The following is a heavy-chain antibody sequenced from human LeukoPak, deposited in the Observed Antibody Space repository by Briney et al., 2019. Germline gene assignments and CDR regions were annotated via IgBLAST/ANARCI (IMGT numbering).Heavy chain of an antibody. CDR1: GFTFSSYE. CDR2: ISSSGSTI. V-gene: IGHV3-48*03. J-gene: IGHJ6*03. D-gene: IGHD6-6*01. CDR3: AREGLVRGSEYHYYYMDV. Sequence: GGSLRLSCAASGFTFSSYEMNWVRQAPGKGLEWVSYISSSGSTIYYADSVKGRFTISRDNAKNSLYLQMNSLRAEDTAVYYCAREGLVRGSEYHYYYMDVWGKGTTVTVSS.